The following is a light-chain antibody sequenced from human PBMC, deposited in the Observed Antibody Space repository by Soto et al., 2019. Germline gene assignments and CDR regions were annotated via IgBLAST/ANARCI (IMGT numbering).Light chain of an antibody. CDR2: DDN. J-gene: IGLJ1*01. CDR3: GSWDSSLSAYV. V-gene: IGLV1-51*01. CDR1: SSNIGGNS. Sequence: QSVLTQPPSVSAAPGQKVTISCSGSSSNIGGNSVSWYQQLPGTAPKLLIYDDNKRPSGIPDRFSGSKSGASATLGITGFQTGDEAYYYCGSWDSSLSAYVFGTGIKVTVL.